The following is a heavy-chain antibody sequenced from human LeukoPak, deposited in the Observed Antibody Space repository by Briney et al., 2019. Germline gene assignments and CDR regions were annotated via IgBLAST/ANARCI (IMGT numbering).Heavy chain of an antibody. CDR1: GGSISSYY. D-gene: IGHD2-15*01. CDR2: IYSSGST. J-gene: IGHJ4*02. Sequence: SETLSLTCTVSGGSISSYYWSWIRQPAGKGLDWIGRIYSSGSTNYNPSLKSRVTMSVDTSKNQFSLKLSSVTAADTAVYYCARVYCSGGSCYSGFDYWGQGTLVTVSP. CDR3: ARVYCSGGSCYSGFDY. V-gene: IGHV4-4*07.